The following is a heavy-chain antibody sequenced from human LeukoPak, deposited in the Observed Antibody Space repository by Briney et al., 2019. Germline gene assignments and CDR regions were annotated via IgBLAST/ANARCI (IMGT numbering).Heavy chain of an antibody. CDR3: ARALGYSSSSPPGY. D-gene: IGHD6-6*01. V-gene: IGHV1-18*01. CDR1: GYTFTSYG. J-gene: IGHJ4*02. Sequence: ASVKVSCKASGYTFTSYGISWVRQAPGQGLEWMGWISAYNGNTNYAQKLQGRVTMTTDTSTGTAYMELRSLRSDDTAVYYCARALGYSSSSPPGYWGQGTLVTVSS. CDR2: ISAYNGNT.